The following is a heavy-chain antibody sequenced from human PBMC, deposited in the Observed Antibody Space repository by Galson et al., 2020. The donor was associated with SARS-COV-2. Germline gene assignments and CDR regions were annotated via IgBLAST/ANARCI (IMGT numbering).Heavy chain of an antibody. V-gene: IGHV3-15*01. CDR2: IKSKTDGGTT. CDR1: GFTFSNAW. CDR3: TTAVPIVVVPAAMYYDYYGMDV. J-gene: IGHJ6*02. Sequence: GESLKISCAASGFTFSNAWMSWVRQAPGKGLEWVGRIKSKTDGGTTDYAAPVKGRFTISRDDSKNTLYLQMNSLKTEDTAVYYCTTAVPIVVVPAAMYYDYYGMDVWGQGTTVTVSS. D-gene: IGHD2-2*01.